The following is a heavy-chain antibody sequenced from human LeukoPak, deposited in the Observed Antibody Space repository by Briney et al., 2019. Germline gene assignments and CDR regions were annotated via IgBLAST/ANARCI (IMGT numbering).Heavy chain of an antibody. CDR1: GFTFGGYE. CDR3: ASFDDSTGRDY. Sequence: GGSLRLSCAASGFTFGGYEMNWVRQAPGKGLEWVSYISSSGSTINYADSVKGRFTISRDNAKNSLYLQMCSLRAEDTAVYYCASFDDSTGRDYWGQGTLVTVSS. J-gene: IGHJ4*02. D-gene: IGHD3-22*01. CDR2: ISSSGSTI. V-gene: IGHV3-48*03.